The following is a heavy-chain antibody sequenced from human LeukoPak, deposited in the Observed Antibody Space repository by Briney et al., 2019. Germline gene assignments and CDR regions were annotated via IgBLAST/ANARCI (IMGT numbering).Heavy chain of an antibody. Sequence: SVKVSCKASGGTFSSYAISWVRQAPGQGLEWMGRIIPIFGTANYAQKFQGRVTITTDESTSTAYMELSSLRSEDTAVYYCARDRGSSSISFDYWGQGTLVTVSS. V-gene: IGHV1-69*05. CDR1: GGTFSSYA. CDR3: ARDRGSSSISFDY. CDR2: IIPIFGTA. D-gene: IGHD6-13*01. J-gene: IGHJ4*02.